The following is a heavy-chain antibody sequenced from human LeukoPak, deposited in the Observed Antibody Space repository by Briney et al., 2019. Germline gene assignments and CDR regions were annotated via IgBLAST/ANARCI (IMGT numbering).Heavy chain of an antibody. CDR1: GYTFTSYG. CDR3: ARDFGRGFRRDGYNFYFDY. V-gene: IGHV1-18*01. Sequence: GSSVKVSCKASGYTFTSYGISWVRQAPGQGLEWMGWISAYNGNTNYAQKLQGRVTMTTDTSTSTAYMELRSLRSDGTAVYYCARDFGRGFRRDGYNFYFDYWGQGTLVTVSS. J-gene: IGHJ4*02. CDR2: ISAYNGNT. D-gene: IGHD5-12*01.